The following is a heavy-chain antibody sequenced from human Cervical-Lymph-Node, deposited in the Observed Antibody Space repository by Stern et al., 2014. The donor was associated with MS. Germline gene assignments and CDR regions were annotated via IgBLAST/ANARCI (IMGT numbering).Heavy chain of an antibody. CDR2: IYPAGST. J-gene: IGHJ5*02. CDR1: GGSMNRYS. CDR3: ARRSGYSPTGDWFDP. V-gene: IGHV4-59*01. D-gene: IGHD6-13*01. Sequence: QVQLQESGPGLVKPSGTLSLTCTVSGGSMNRYSCSWVRQPPGKGLELVWDIYPAGSTNYNPSLKSRVLISVDTSKNQFSLKLSSVTAADTAVYYCARRSGYSPTGDWFDPWGQGTLVTVSS.